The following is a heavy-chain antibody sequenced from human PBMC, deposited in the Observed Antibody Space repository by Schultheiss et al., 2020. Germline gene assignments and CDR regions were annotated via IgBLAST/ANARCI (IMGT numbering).Heavy chain of an antibody. CDR2: ISGSGGST. Sequence: GGSLRLSCAASGFTFSSYWMHWVRQAPGKGLEWVSAISGSGGSTYYADSVKGRFTISRDNAKNSLYLQMNSLRAEDTAVYYCARESHYSNINWFDPWGQGTLVTVSS. D-gene: IGHD4-11*01. V-gene: IGHV3-21*01. CDR1: GFTFSSYW. J-gene: IGHJ5*02. CDR3: ARESHYSNINWFDP.